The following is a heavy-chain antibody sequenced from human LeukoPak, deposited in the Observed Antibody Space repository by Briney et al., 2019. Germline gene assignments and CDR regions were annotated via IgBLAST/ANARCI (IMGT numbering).Heavy chain of an antibody. CDR2: ISCDGSNK. D-gene: IGHD3-22*01. CDR3: AKDWDYYDSSGYTYFQH. V-gene: IGHV3-30*18. J-gene: IGHJ1*01. CDR1: RFTFSSYG. Sequence: GGSLRLSCAASRFTFSSYGMHWVRQAPGKGLEWVAVISCDGSNKYYADSVKGRFTISRDNSKNTLYLQMNSLRAEDTAVYYCAKDWDYYDSSGYTYFQHWGQGTLVTVSS.